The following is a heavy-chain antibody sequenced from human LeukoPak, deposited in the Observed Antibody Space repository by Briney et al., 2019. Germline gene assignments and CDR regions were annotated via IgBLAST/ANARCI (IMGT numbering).Heavy chain of an antibody. CDR3: ARAQISSGWPKFDY. CDR1: GGSISGVY. Sequence: ETLSLTCTVSGGSISGVYWSWIRQPPGKGLEWIAYIYTSGSTNYNPSLKSRVTISVDTSKNQFSLKLSSVTAADTAVYYCARAQISSGWPKFDYWGQGTLVTVSS. V-gene: IGHV4-4*08. D-gene: IGHD6-19*01. CDR2: IYTSGST. J-gene: IGHJ4*02.